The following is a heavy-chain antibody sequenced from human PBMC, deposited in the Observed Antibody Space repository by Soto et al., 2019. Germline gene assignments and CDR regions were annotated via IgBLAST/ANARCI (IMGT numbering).Heavy chain of an antibody. V-gene: IGHV3-21*01. CDR1: GFTFNSYD. D-gene: IGHD5-12*01. J-gene: IGHJ4*02. Sequence: GGSLRLSCAASGFTFNSYDMNWVRQSPGKGLEWVSSLNSHDGLTHYADSVKGRFAISRDNAKNSLYLQMNSLRVEDTAVYYCTRGGYNEGGFDYWGQGNLVTVSS. CDR2: LNSHDGLT. CDR3: TRGGYNEGGFDY.